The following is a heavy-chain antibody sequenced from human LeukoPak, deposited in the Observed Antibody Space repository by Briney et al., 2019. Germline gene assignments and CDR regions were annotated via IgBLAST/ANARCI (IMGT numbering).Heavy chain of an antibody. CDR1: GGSISSYY. J-gene: IGHJ6*03. CDR2: IYYSGST. D-gene: IGHD6-13*01. CDR3: ARTYGSSWYPYYYMDV. V-gene: IGHV4-59*01. Sequence: SETLSLTCTVSGGSISSYYWSWIRQPPGKGLEWIGYIYYSGSTNYNPSLKSRVTISVDTSKNQFSLKLSSVTAADTAVYYCARTYGSSWYPYYYMDVWGKGTTVTVSS.